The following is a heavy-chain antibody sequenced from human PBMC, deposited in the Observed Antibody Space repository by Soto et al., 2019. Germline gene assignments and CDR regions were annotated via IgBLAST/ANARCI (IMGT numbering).Heavy chain of an antibody. CDR2: ISSSSSSTI. V-gene: IGHV3-48*01. J-gene: IGHJ4*02. CDR3: ARWASPGKRLIDY. Sequence: GGSLRLSCAASGFTFSSYSMNWVRQAPGKGLEWVSYISSSSSSTIYYADSEKGRFTISRDNAKNSLYLQMNSLRAEDTAVYYCARWASPGKRLIDYWGQGTLVTVSS. CDR1: GFTFSSYS.